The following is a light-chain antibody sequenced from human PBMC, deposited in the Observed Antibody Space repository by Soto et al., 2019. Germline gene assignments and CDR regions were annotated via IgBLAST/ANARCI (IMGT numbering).Light chain of an antibody. V-gene: IGLV1-47*01. CDR3: AAWDDSLSGPV. J-gene: IGLJ3*02. CDR2: KNN. CDR1: RSNIGSNY. Sequence: QAVVTQPPSASGTPGQRVTISCSGSRSNIGSNYVYWYQQLPGTAPKLLIYKNNQRPSGVPDRFSGSKSGTSASLAISGLRSEDEADYYCAAWDDSLSGPVFCGGTKVTVL.